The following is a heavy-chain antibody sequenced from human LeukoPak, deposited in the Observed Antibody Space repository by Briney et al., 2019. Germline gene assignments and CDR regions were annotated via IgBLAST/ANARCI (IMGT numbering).Heavy chain of an antibody. Sequence: SETLSLTCTVSGGSISSYYWSWIRQPPGKGLEWIGYIYYSGSTNYNPSLKSRVTISVDTSKNQFSLKLSSVTAADTAVYYCARGRRATYCSGGSCYSSNYNNWFDPWGQGTLVTVSS. J-gene: IGHJ5*02. D-gene: IGHD2-15*01. CDR2: IYYSGST. V-gene: IGHV4-59*12. CDR3: ARGRRATYCSGGSCYSSNYNNWFDP. CDR1: GGSISSYY.